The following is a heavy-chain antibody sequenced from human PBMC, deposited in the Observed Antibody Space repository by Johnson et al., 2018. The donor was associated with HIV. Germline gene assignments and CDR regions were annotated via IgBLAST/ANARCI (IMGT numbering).Heavy chain of an antibody. J-gene: IGHJ3*02. D-gene: IGHD2-8*01. Sequence: MQLVESGGGVVPPGRSLRLSCAASGFTFSSYAMHWVRQAPGKGLEWVANIKQDGSEKYYVDSVKGRFTISRDNAKNSLYLQMNSLRAEDTAVYYCARALGLEVCAFDIWGQGTMVTVSS. CDR1: GFTFSSYA. V-gene: IGHV3-7*03. CDR3: ARALGLEVCAFDI. CDR2: IKQDGSEK.